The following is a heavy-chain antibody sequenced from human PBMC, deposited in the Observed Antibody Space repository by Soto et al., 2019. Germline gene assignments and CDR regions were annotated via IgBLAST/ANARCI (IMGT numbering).Heavy chain of an antibody. Sequence: QVQLQESGPGLVKPSGTLSLTCAVSGGSISSSNWWSWVRQPPGKGLEWIGEIYHSGSTNYNPSLKSRVTISVDKSKNQLSLKLSSVTAADTAVYYCARGRTYYYDSSGYYWDYWGQGTLVTVSS. V-gene: IGHV4-4*02. CDR2: IYHSGST. CDR3: ARGRTYYYDSSGYYWDY. J-gene: IGHJ4*02. CDR1: GGSISSSNW. D-gene: IGHD3-22*01.